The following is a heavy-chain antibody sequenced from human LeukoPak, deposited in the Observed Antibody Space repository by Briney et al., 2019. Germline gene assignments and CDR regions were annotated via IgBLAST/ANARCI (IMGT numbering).Heavy chain of an antibody. J-gene: IGHJ6*02. Sequence: EASVKVSCMASGYTLTGYYMHWVRQAPGQGLEWMGWINPNSGGTNYAQKFQGRVTMTRDTSISTAYMELSRLRSDDTAVYYCARGGGSSPFYYYYGMDVWGQGTTVTVSS. D-gene: IGHD6-13*01. CDR2: INPNSGGT. V-gene: IGHV1-2*02. CDR1: GYTLTGYY. CDR3: ARGGGSSPFYYYYGMDV.